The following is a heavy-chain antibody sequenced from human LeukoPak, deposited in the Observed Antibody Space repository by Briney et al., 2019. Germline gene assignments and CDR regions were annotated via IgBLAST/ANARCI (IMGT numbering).Heavy chain of an antibody. CDR2: INHSGST. CDR1: GGSFSGYY. D-gene: IGHD3-10*01. Sequence: PSETLSLTCAVYGGSFSGYYWSWIRQPPAKGLDWIGEINHSGSTNYNPSLKSRVTISVDTSKNQFSLKLSSVTAADTAVYYCVRGRRSARGGYFDYWGQGTLVTVSS. CDR3: VRGRRSARGGYFDY. J-gene: IGHJ4*02. V-gene: IGHV4-34*01.